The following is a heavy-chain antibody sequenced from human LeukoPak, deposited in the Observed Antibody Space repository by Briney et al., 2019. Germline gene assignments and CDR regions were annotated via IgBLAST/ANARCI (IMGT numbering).Heavy chain of an antibody. V-gene: IGHV3-30*02. Sequence: GGSLRLSCAASGFTFNSYGMHWVRQAPGKGLEWVAFIRYDGSNKYYAGSVKGRFTISRDNSKNTLYLQMNSLRAEDTAVYYCAKYPYYYDSSGYYAEYFQHWGQGTLVTVSS. CDR2: IRYDGSNK. J-gene: IGHJ1*01. CDR1: GFTFNSYG. CDR3: AKYPYYYDSSGYYAEYFQH. D-gene: IGHD3-22*01.